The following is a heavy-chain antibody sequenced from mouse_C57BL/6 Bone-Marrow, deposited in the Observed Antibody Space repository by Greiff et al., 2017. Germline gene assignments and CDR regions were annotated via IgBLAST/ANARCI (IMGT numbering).Heavy chain of an antibody. CDR3: ARPIYYYGWGPYAMDY. J-gene: IGHJ4*01. D-gene: IGHD1-1*01. V-gene: IGHV2-2*01. CDR1: GFSLTSYG. CDR2: IWSGGST. Sequence: QVQLQQSGPGLVQPSQSLSITCTVSGFSLTSYGVHWVRQSPGKGLEWLGVIWSGGSTDYNAAFISRLSISKDNSKSQVFFKMNSLQADDTAIYYCARPIYYYGWGPYAMDYWGQGTSVTVSS.